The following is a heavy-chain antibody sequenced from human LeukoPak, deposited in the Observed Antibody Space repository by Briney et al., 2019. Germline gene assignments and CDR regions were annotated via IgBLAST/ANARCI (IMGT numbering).Heavy chain of an antibody. CDR1: GFSFSTSG. J-gene: IGHJ3*02. CDR3: ASNIIIAAADPGAFDI. V-gene: IGHV3-30*02. Sequence: PGGSLRLSCAASGFSFSTSGMHWVRQAPGQGLEWVAFIRFDRINTNYADSVKGRFTISRDNSKNTLYVQMNSLRVEDTAVYYCASNIIIAAADPGAFDIWGQGTMVTVSS. D-gene: IGHD6-13*01. CDR2: IRFDRINT.